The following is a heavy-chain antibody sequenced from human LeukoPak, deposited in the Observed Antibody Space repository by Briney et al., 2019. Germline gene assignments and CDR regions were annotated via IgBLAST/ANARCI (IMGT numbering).Heavy chain of an antibody. CDR2: IYYSGST. D-gene: IGHD3-22*01. CDR1: GGSITRSSYY. Sequence: PSETLSLTCAVSGGSITRSSYYWGWIRQPPGKGVEWIGSIYYSGSTYDNPSLKSRVTISVDTSKNQFSLKLSSVTAADTAVYYCARRPADSSGRPNDCWGQGTLVTVSS. J-gene: IGHJ4*02. CDR3: ARRPADSSGRPNDC. V-gene: IGHV4-39*01.